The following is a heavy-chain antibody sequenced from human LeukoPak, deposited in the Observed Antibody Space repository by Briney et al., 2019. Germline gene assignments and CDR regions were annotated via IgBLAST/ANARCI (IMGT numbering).Heavy chain of an antibody. Sequence: GGSLRLSCAASGFTFSSYEMNWVRQAPGKGLEWVSYISSSGSTIYYADSVKGRFTISRDNAKNSLYLQMNSLRAEDTAVYYCARSPWGWRWTYYFDYWGQGTLVTVSS. V-gene: IGHV3-48*03. D-gene: IGHD4-23*01. CDR1: GFTFSSYE. CDR3: ARSPWGWRWTYYFDY. J-gene: IGHJ4*02. CDR2: ISSSGSTI.